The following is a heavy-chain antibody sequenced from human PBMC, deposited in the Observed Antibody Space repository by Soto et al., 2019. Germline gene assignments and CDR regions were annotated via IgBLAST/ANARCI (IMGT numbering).Heavy chain of an antibody. Sequence: QVQLVESGGGVVQPGRSLRLSCAASGFTFSSYGMHWVRQAPGKGLEWVAVISYDGSNKYYADSVKGRFTISRDNSKNTLYLQMNSLRAEDTAVYYCAKDGGLRWHWYFDLWGRGTLVTVSS. CDR3: AKDGGLRWHWYFDL. V-gene: IGHV3-30*18. D-gene: IGHD5-12*01. J-gene: IGHJ2*01. CDR1: GFTFSSYG. CDR2: ISYDGSNK.